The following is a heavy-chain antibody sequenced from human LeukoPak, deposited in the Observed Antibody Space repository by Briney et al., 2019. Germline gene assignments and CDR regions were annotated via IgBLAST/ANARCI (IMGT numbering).Heavy chain of an antibody. J-gene: IGHJ4*02. V-gene: IGHV3-33*08. CDR2: IWYDGSNK. CDR3: AREGPRRVYCSSTSCHGGSFDY. CDR1: GFSFSSYA. Sequence: PGGSLRLSCAASGFSFSSYAMSWVRQAPGKGLEWVAVIWYDGSNKYYADSVKGRFTISRDNSKNTLYLQMNSLRAEDTAVYYCAREGPRRVYCSSTSCHGGSFDYWGQGTLVTVSS. D-gene: IGHD2-2*01.